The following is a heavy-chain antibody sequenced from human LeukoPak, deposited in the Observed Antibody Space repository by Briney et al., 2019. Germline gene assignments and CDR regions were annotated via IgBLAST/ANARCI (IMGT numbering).Heavy chain of an antibody. D-gene: IGHD6-13*01. CDR1: GGSISSSSYY. Sequence: PSETLSLTCTVSGGSISSSSYYWGWIRQPPGKGLEWIGSIYYSGSTYYNPSLKSRVTISVDTSKNQFSLKLSSVTAADTAVYYCARMDSSSWDQYFQHWGQGTLVTVSS. CDR3: ARMDSSSWDQYFQH. J-gene: IGHJ1*01. V-gene: IGHV4-39*07. CDR2: IYYSGST.